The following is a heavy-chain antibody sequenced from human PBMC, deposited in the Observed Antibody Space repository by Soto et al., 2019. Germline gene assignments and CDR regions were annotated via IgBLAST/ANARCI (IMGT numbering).Heavy chain of an antibody. D-gene: IGHD5-12*01. V-gene: IGHV1-2*04. Sequence: ASVKVSCKASGYTFTGYYMHWVRQAPGQGLEWMGWINPNSGGTNYAQKFQGWVTMTRDTSISTAYMELSRLRSDDTAVYYCAREDRGYGRXFDYWGQATLVTVSS. J-gene: IGHJ4*02. CDR3: AREDRGYGRXFDY. CDR1: GYTFTGYY. CDR2: INPNSGGT.